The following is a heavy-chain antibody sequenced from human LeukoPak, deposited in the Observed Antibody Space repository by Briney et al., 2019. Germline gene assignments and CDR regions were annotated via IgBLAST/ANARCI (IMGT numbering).Heavy chain of an antibody. CDR3: ARVRIPAVIFWFDP. D-gene: IGHD2-2*01. CDR2: INHSGST. CDR1: GGSISSYY. J-gene: IGHJ5*02. V-gene: IGHV4-34*01. Sequence: SETLSLTCTVSGGSISSYYWSWIRQPPGKGLEWIGEINHSGSTNYNPSLKSRVTISVDTSKNQFSLKLSSVTAADTAVYYCARVRIPAVIFWFDPWGQGTLVTVSS.